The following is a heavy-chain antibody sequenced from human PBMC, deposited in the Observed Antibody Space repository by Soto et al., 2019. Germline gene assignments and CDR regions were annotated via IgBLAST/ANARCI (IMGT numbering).Heavy chain of an antibody. V-gene: IGHV3-30*03. J-gene: IGHJ6*02. D-gene: IGHD3-3*01. CDR3: ARVGYFDAWSRFLYFHYGLDV. CDR1: GFTFSSYD. CDR2: VSYDGRNK. Sequence: PGGSLRLSCAASGFTFSSYDIHWVRQAPGKGLEWVASVSYDGRNKNYADSVKGRFTISRDTSKKTLDLQMNSLRPEDTAVYYCARVGYFDAWSRFLYFHYGLDVWGQGTTVTVSS.